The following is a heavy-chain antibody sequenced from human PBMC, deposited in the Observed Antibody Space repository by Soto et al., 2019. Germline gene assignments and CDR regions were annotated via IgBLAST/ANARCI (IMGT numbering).Heavy chain of an antibody. V-gene: IGHV3-73*01. D-gene: IGHD2-2*01. CDR1: GFTFSGSA. Sequence: GGSLRLSCAASGFTFSGSAMHWVRQASGKGLEWVGRIGSKANNYATAYAASVKGRFTISRDDSKNTAYLQMNSLKTEDTAIYYCARDPSIVLVPAATYYYYYYGMDVWAQGTTVTVSS. CDR2: IGSKANNYAT. J-gene: IGHJ6*02. CDR3: ARDPSIVLVPAATYYYYYYGMDV.